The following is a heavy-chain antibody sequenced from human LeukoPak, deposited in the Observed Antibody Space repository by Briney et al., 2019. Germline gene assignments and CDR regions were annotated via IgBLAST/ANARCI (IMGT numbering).Heavy chain of an antibody. Sequence: ASVKVSCKASGYSFIYYGIAWVRQAPGQGLEWMGWISGYNGNTNYAQKFQGRVTMTTDTSTTTAYMELRSLRADDTAVYYCARDHRTVIEVMDYWGQGILVTVSS. V-gene: IGHV1-18*01. D-gene: IGHD2-21*01. J-gene: IGHJ4*01. CDR1: GYSFIYYG. CDR2: ISGYNGNT. CDR3: ARDHRTVIEVMDY.